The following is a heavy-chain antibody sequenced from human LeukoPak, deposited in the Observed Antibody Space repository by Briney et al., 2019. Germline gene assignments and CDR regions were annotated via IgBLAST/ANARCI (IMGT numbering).Heavy chain of an antibody. J-gene: IGHJ4*02. CDR2: ISYDGSNK. Sequence: GGSLRLSCAASGFTFSSYAMHWVRQVPGKGLEWVAVISYDGSNKYYADSVKGRFTISRDNSKNTLYLQMNSLRAEDTAVYYCARVGESGWYGDYFDYWGQGTLVTVSS. D-gene: IGHD6-19*01. CDR3: ARVGESGWYGDYFDY. V-gene: IGHV3-30*04. CDR1: GFTFSSYA.